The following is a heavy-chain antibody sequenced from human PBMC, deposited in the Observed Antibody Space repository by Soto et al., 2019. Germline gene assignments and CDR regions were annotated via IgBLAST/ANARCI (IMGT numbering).Heavy chain of an antibody. Sequence: ETLSLTCTVSGGSISSSSYYWGWIRQPPGKGLEWIGSIYYSGSTYYNPSLKSRVTISVDTSKNQFSLKLSSVTAADTAVYYCAVIYCSSTSCYSRWNWFDPWGQGTLVTVSS. CDR2: IYYSGST. CDR3: AVIYCSSTSCYSRWNWFDP. J-gene: IGHJ5*02. V-gene: IGHV4-39*01. CDR1: GGSISSSSYY. D-gene: IGHD2-2*01.